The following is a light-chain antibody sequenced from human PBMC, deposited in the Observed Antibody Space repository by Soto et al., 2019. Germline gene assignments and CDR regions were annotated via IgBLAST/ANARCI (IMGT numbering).Light chain of an antibody. CDR1: SSDVGSYDR. Sequence: QSALTQPASVSGSPGQSITISCTGTSSDVGSYDRVYWYQQHPGKVPKLIIYEVTKRPSGLSNRFSGSKSGNTASLTISGLQAEDEADYYCCSYANSATWVFGVGTQLTVL. J-gene: IGLJ3*02. CDR3: CSYANSATWV. V-gene: IGLV2-23*02. CDR2: EVT.